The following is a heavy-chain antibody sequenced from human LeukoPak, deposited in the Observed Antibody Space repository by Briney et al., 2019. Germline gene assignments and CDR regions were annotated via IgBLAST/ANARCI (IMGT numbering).Heavy chain of an antibody. D-gene: IGHD3-22*01. CDR2: ISHSGST. CDR1: GGSISSYY. Sequence: PSETLSLTCTVSGGSISSYYWSWIRQSPGKGLEWIGEISHSGSTNYNPSLKSRVTISVDTSKNQFSLKLSSVTAADTAVYYCARLSTNIRMIVVVPEGYYYMDVWGKGTTVTISS. J-gene: IGHJ6*03. V-gene: IGHV4-34*01. CDR3: ARLSTNIRMIVVVPEGYYYMDV.